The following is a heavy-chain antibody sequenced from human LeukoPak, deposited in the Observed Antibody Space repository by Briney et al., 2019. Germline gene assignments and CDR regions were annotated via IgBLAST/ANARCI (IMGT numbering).Heavy chain of an antibody. CDR1: GFTFSSYS. Sequence: PGGSLRLSCAASGFTFSSYSMNWVRQAPGKGLEWVSAISGSGGSTYYADSVKGRFTISRDNSKNTLYLQMSSLRAEDTAVYYCAKARSWYNIAVAGSFDYWGQGTLVTVSS. CDR3: AKARSWYNIAVAGSFDY. J-gene: IGHJ4*02. V-gene: IGHV3-23*01. CDR2: ISGSGGST. D-gene: IGHD6-19*01.